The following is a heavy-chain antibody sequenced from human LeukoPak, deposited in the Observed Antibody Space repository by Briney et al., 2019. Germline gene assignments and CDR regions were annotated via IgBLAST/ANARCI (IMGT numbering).Heavy chain of an antibody. Sequence: GESLRLSCAASGFSFSNYAMHWVRQAPGKGLEYVSAISSDGGSTYYANSVKGRFTISRDNSKNTLFLQMGSLRDEDMAVYYCARRYCTTTGCSPFDYWGQGTLVTVSS. CDR1: GFSFSNYA. CDR3: ARRYCTTTGCSPFDY. CDR2: ISSDGGST. J-gene: IGHJ4*02. V-gene: IGHV3-64*01. D-gene: IGHD2-2*01.